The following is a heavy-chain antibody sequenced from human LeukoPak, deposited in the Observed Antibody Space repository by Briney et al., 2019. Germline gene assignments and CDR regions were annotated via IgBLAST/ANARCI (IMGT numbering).Heavy chain of an antibody. Sequence: GESLKISCKGSGYSFTNNWIGWVRQTPGKGLEWMGIIYPGDSHTRYSPSFQGQVTISADKSISTAYLQWSSLKASDTAIYYCARHASGDLSTPFDYWGQGTLVTVSA. D-gene: IGHD3-16*02. CDR3: ARHASGDLSTPFDY. CDR2: IYPGDSHT. V-gene: IGHV5-51*01. J-gene: IGHJ4*02. CDR1: GYSFTNNW.